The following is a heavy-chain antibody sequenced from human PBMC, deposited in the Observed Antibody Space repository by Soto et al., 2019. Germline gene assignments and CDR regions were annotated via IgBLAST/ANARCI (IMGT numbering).Heavy chain of an antibody. V-gene: IGHV3-23*01. CDR3: STTLRRYFDWLFGDY. D-gene: IGHD3-9*01. CDR1: GFTFSSFA. Sequence: EVQLLESGGGLVQPGGSLRLSCSASGFTFSSFAMTWVRQAPGKGLEWVSTISGNGGSTYYADSVKGRFTISRDNSKNTLYLQMNSPRVGDPAVYYCSTTLRRYFDWLFGDYWGQGTLVTVAS. CDR2: ISGNGGST. J-gene: IGHJ4*02.